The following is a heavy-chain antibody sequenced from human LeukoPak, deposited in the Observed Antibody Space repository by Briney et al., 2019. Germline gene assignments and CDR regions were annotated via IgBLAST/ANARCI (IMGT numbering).Heavy chain of an antibody. CDR3: ARGPLGVFGVVIDPLVGDY. V-gene: IGHV1-18*01. CDR2: ISAYNGNT. Sequence: ASVKVSCKASGYTFTSYGISWVRQAPGHGLEWMGWISAYNGNTNYAQKLQGRVTMTTDTSTSTAYMELRSLRSDDTAVYYCARGPLGVFGVVIDPLVGDYWGQGTLVTVSS. D-gene: IGHD3-3*01. J-gene: IGHJ4*02. CDR1: GYTFTSYG.